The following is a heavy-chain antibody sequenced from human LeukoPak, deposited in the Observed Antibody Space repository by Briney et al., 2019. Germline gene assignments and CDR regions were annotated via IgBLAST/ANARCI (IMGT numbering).Heavy chain of an antibody. Sequence: GGSLRLSCVASGFTFSNYGMNWVRQAPGKGLEWVSTISGSSVTTYYADSVKGRFTISRDNSKNTLYLQMNSLRAEDTAVYYCAKLDYYGNYWGQGTLVTVSS. J-gene: IGHJ4*02. CDR2: ISGSSVTT. CDR1: GFTFSNYG. V-gene: IGHV3-23*01. D-gene: IGHD3-10*01. CDR3: AKLDYYGNY.